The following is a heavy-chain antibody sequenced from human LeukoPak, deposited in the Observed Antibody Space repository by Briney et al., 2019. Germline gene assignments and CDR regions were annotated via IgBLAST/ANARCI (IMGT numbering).Heavy chain of an antibody. CDR3: ARVSGGYSYGYPYYFDY. CDR2: INHSGST. V-gene: IGHV4-34*01. CDR1: GGSFSGYY. Sequence: SETLSLTCAVYGGSFSGYYWSWIRQPPGKGLEWIGEINHSGSTNYNPSLKSRVTISVDTSKNQFSLKLSSVTAADTAVYYCARVSGGYSYGYPYYFDYWGQGTLVTVSS. D-gene: IGHD5-18*01. J-gene: IGHJ4*02.